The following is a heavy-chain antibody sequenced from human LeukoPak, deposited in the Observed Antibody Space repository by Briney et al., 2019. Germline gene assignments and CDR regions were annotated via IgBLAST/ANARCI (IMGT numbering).Heavy chain of an antibody. J-gene: IGHJ4*02. Sequence: GGSLRLSCAASGFTFSSFWMHWVRHVPGKGLMWVSRINSGGSTTNYADSVKGRFTVSRDDAKNTLFLQMTSLGAEDTAVYYCARDDFWSDSAARPTYYYGSGYIDYWGQGTLVTVSS. CDR2: INSGGSTT. CDR1: GFTFSSFW. CDR3: ARDDFWSDSAARPTYYYGSGYIDY. D-gene: IGHD3-10*01. V-gene: IGHV3-74*01.